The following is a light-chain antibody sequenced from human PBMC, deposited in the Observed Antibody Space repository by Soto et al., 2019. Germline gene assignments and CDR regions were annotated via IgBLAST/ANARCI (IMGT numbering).Light chain of an antibody. CDR2: GAS. V-gene: IGKV3-15*01. CDR1: QSVNSN. J-gene: IGKJ4*01. CDR3: QQYNDWPLT. Sequence: KVMTQSPATLSVSPGERATLSCRASQSVNSNLAWYQQKPGQAPRLLLYGASTRAIGIPARFSGSASGTEFTRTISSLQSEDSAVYYCQQYNDWPLTFGGGTKVEI.